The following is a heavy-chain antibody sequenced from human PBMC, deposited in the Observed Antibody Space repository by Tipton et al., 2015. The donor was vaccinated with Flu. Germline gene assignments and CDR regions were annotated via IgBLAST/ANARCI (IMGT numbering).Heavy chain of an antibody. CDR1: GGSISSYY. D-gene: IGHD5/OR15-5a*01. CDR2: IYYSGST. V-gene: IGHV4-59*01. CDR3: ARSVYGRFDY. J-gene: IGHJ4*02. Sequence: TLSLTCTVSGGSISSYYWSWIRQPPGKGLEWIGYIYYSGSTNYNPSLKSRVTISVDTSKNQFSLKLSSVTAADTAVYYCARSVYGRFDYWGQGTLVTVSS.